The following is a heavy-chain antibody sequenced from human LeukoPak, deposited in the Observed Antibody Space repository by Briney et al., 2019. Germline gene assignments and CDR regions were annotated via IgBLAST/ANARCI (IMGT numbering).Heavy chain of an antibody. V-gene: IGHV3-7*01. J-gene: IGHJ4*02. D-gene: IGHD6-13*01. CDR3: ARDLYSSSWYLDY. Sequence: GGSLRLSWAASGCTFSSYWMSWVRQAPGKGLEWVANMNHDGSEFYYADSVKGRFTISSAHAKNALYLQMNNLRAEDTSVYYCARDLYSSSWYLDYWGQGTLVTVSS. CDR1: GCTFSSYW. CDR2: MNHDGSEF.